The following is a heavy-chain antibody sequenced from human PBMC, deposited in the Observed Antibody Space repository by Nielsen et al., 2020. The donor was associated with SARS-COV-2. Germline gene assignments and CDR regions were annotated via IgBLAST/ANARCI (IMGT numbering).Heavy chain of an antibody. V-gene: IGHV1-3*01. J-gene: IGHJ4*02. CDR3: ARLLDSRVYPTLDY. D-gene: IGHD3-22*01. CDR1: GNAFTSYP. CDR2: INAGNGNT. Sequence: ASVKVSCKASGNAFTSYPIHWVRQAPGQRPEWMGWINAGNGNTKYSEKSQGRVTITRDTSASTIYMDLSSLRSDDTAVYYCARLLDSRVYPTLDYWGQGTLVTVSS.